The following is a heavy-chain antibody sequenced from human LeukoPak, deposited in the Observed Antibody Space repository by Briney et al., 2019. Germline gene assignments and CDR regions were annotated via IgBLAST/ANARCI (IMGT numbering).Heavy chain of an antibody. J-gene: IGHJ4*02. V-gene: IGHV3-23*01. Sequence: GGSLRLSCAASGFTFSSHAMSWVRQAPGKGLEWVSALSGSGGSTSYADSVKGRFTISRDNSKNTLYLQMSSLRAEDTAVYYCASSASGWYNFDYWGQGTLVTVFS. CDR3: ASSASGWYNFDY. CDR1: GFTFSSHA. D-gene: IGHD6-19*01. CDR2: LSGSGGST.